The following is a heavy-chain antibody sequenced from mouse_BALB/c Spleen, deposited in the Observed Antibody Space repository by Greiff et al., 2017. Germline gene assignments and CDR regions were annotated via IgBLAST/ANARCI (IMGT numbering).Heavy chain of an antibody. CDR3: VGQTVVPPDWYFDV. Sequence: EVQLQESGGGLVQPKGSVKLSCAASGFTFNTYAMNWVRQAPGKGLEWVARIRSKSNNYATYYADSVKDRFTISRDDSQSVLYLQMNNLKTEDTAMYYCVGQTVVPPDWYFDVWGAGTKVTVSS. CDR1: GFTFNTYA. D-gene: IGHD1-1*01. CDR2: IRSKSNNYAT. V-gene: IGHV10-1*02. J-gene: IGHJ1*01.